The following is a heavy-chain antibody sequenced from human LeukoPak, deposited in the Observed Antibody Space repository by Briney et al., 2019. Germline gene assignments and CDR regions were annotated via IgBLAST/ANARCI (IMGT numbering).Heavy chain of an antibody. CDR1: GFTFSSYG. Sequence: TGGSLRLSCAASGFTFSSYGMHWVRQAPGKGLEWVAVIWYDGSNKYYAGSVKGRFTISRDNSKNTLYLQMNSLRAEDTAVYYCARDASSLWAIDYWGQGTLVTVSS. CDR3: ARDASSLWAIDY. V-gene: IGHV3-33*01. D-gene: IGHD6-6*01. CDR2: IWYDGSNK. J-gene: IGHJ4*02.